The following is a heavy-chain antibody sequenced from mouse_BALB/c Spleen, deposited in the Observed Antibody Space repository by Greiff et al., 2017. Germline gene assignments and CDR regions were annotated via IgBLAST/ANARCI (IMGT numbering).Heavy chain of an antibody. V-gene: IGHV1-69*02. CDR3: TNRDY. CDR1: GYTFTSYW. CDR2: IYPSDSYT. J-gene: IGHJ2*01. Sequence: QVQLQQPGAELVRPGASVKLSCKASGYTFTSYWINWVKQRPGQGLEWIGNIYPSDSYTNYNQKFKDKATLTVDKSSSTAYMQLSSPTSEDSAVYYCTNRDYWGQGTTLTVSS.